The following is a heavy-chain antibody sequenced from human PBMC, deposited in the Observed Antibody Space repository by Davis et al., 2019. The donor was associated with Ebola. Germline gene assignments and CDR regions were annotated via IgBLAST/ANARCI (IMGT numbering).Heavy chain of an antibody. D-gene: IGHD1-7*01. CDR3: ARWNWNYGGYFDY. J-gene: IGHJ4*02. CDR1: GGSFSGYY. V-gene: IGHV4-34*01. Sequence: MPSETLSLTCAVYGGSFSGYYWSWIRQPPGKGLEWIGEINHSGSTNYNPSLKSRVTISVDTSKNQFSLKLSSVTAADTAVYYCARWNWNYGGYFDYWGQGTLVTVSS. CDR2: INHSGST.